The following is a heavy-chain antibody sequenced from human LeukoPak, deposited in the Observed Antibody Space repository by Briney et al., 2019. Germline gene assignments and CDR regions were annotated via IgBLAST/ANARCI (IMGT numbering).Heavy chain of an antibody. CDR2: IYYSGST. V-gene: IGHV4-31*03. D-gene: IGHD2-15*01. J-gene: IGHJ6*02. CDR1: GGPISSGGYY. CDR3: ARSLGKYYYYYYGMDV. Sequence: SETLSLTCTVSGGPISSGGYYWSWIRQHPGKGLEWIGYIYYSGSTYYNPSLKSRVTISVDTSKNQFSLKLSSVTAADTAVYYCARSLGKYYYYYYGMDVWGQGTTVTVSS.